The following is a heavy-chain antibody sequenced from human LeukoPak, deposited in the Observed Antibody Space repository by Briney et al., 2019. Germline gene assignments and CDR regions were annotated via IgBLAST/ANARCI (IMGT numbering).Heavy chain of an antibody. J-gene: IGHJ3*02. CDR2: IIPILGIA. Sequence: GSSVKVSCKASGGTFSSYAISWVRQAPGQGLEWMGRIIPILGIANYAQKFQGRVTITADKSTSTAYMELSSLRSDDTAVYYCARDVGSYSGSYSDVFDIWGQGTMVTVSS. CDR3: ARDVGSYSGSYSDVFDI. V-gene: IGHV1-69*04. CDR1: GGTFSSYA. D-gene: IGHD1-26*01.